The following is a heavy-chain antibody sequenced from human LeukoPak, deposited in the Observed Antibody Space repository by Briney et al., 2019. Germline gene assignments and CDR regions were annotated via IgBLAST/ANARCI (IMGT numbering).Heavy chain of an antibody. J-gene: IGHJ4*02. D-gene: IGHD5-12*01. CDR3: AARAHSAYEAFDY. CDR1: GYTFSKYA. Sequence: ASVKVSCKASGYTFSKYAMNWVRQAPGQGLEWMGWINPYSGGTNYAQKFQGRVTMARDTSISTAYMEVTRLKSDDTAFYYCAARAHSAYEAFDYWGQGTLVTVSS. V-gene: IGHV1-2*02. CDR2: INPYSGGT.